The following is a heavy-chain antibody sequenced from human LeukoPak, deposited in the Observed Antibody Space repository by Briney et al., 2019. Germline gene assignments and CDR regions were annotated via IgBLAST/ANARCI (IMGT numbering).Heavy chain of an antibody. D-gene: IGHD2-15*01. CDR3: ARVEEDIVVVVAAGDFNWFDP. CDR2: ISAYNGNT. CDR1: AYTFTSYG. Sequence: ASVKVSCKASAYTFTSYGISWVRQAPGQGLEWMGWISAYNGNTNYAQKLQGRVTMTTDTSTSTAYMELRSLRSDDTAVYYCARVEEDIVVVVAAGDFNWFDPWGQGTLVTVSS. V-gene: IGHV1-18*01. J-gene: IGHJ5*02.